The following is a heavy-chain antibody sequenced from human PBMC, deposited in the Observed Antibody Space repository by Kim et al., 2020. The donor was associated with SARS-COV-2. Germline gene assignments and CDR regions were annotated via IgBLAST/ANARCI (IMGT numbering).Heavy chain of an antibody. CDR3: AKRREYYGNWDGGHLDI. CDR1: GFSISTSGVG. J-gene: IGHJ3*02. V-gene: IGHV2-5*02. D-gene: IGHD3-16*01. Sequence: SGPTLVNPTQTLTLTCTFSGFSISTSGVGVGWIRQPPGKALEWLAFIYWDDDNRYSPSLKSRLSVTKDTSKNLLVLVMTNMDPVDTATYYCAKRREYYGNWDGGHLDIGGQVIMVTVSS. CDR2: IYWDDDN.